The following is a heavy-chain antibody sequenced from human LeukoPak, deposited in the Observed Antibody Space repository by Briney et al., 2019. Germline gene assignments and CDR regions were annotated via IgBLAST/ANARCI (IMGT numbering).Heavy chain of an antibody. V-gene: IGHV4-4*07. J-gene: IGHJ4*02. CDR3: AREGLGYYDSSGSFDY. D-gene: IGHD3-22*01. CDR2: IYTSGSI. Sequence: SETLSLTCTVSGGSISSYYWSWIRQPAGKGLEWIGRIYTSGSINYNPSLKSRVTISVDRSKNQFSLKLSSVTAADTAVYYCAREGLGYYDSSGSFDYWGQGTLVTVSS. CDR1: GGSISSYY.